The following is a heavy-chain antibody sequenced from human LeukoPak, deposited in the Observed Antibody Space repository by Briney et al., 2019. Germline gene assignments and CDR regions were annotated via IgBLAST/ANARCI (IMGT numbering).Heavy chain of an antibody. V-gene: IGHV3-21*04. CDR3: ASRYYYDSSGVDY. D-gene: IGHD3-22*01. CDR1: GFTFSSYS. J-gene: IGHJ4*02. CDR2: ISSSSYI. Sequence: GGSLRLSCAASGFTFSSYSMNWVRQAPGKGLEWVSSISSSSYIYYADSVKGRFTISRDNAKNSLYLQMNSLRAEDTAVYYCASRYYYDSSGVDYWGQGTLVTVSS.